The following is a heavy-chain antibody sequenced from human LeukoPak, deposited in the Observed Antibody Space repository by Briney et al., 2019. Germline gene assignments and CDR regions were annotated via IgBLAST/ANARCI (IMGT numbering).Heavy chain of an antibody. CDR2: INQDGSKK. CDR3: ARMFSSGWLDYFDY. J-gene: IGHJ4*02. Sequence: LPGGSLRLSCAASGFTFSNYWMSWVRQAPGKGLEWVANINQDGSKKYFVDSVRGRFTISRDNTKNSVYVQMNSLRAEDTAVYYCARMFSSGWLDYFDYWGQGTLVTVSS. D-gene: IGHD6-19*01. CDR1: GFTFSNYW. V-gene: IGHV3-7*01.